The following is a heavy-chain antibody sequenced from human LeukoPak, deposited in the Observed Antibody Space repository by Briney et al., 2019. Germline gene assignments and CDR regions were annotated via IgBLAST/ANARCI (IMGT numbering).Heavy chain of an antibody. J-gene: IGHJ6*03. V-gene: IGHV1-46*01. CDR2: INPSGGST. CDR3: ARAYCGGDCYPPPHYYYYYMDV. Sequence: ASVKVSCKASGYTFTNYYMHWVRQAPGQGLEWMGMINPSGGSTNYAQKFQGRVAMTRDTSTSSVYMELSSLRSEDTAVYYCARAYCGGDCYPPPHYYYYYMDVWGKGTTVTISS. D-gene: IGHD2-21*02. CDR1: GYTFTNYY.